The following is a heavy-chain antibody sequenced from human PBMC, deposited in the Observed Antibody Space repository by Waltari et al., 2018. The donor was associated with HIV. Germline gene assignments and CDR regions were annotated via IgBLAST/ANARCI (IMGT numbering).Heavy chain of an antibody. V-gene: IGHV4-4*07. CDR2: IYSSGST. CDR1: GGSISSFY. D-gene: IGHD6-13*01. CDR3: WRFVGSSWVHVMDV. J-gene: IGHJ6*02. Sequence: QVQLQESGPGLVKPSETLSLTSTVSGGSISSFYRSWIRKPAGKGLEWIGRIYSSGSTNYNPALKCRVTMSVCTSTYHSSRALSAVAAADTAVYYCWRFVGSSWVHVMDVWGQGSTVTVSS.